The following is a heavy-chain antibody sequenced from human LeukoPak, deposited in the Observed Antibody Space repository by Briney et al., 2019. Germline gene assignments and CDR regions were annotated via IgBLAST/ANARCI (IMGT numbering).Heavy chain of an antibody. CDR1: GFTFSSYS. V-gene: IGHV3-21*01. D-gene: IGHD3-22*01. CDR3: ARDEYRYYDSSGYYYYGK. Sequence: PGGSLRLSCAASGFTFSSYSMNWVRQAPGKGLEWVPSISSSSSYIYYADSVKGRFTISRDNAKNSLYLQMNSLRAEDTAVYYCARDEYRYYDSSGYYYYGKWGQGTLVTVSS. CDR2: ISSSSSYI. J-gene: IGHJ4*02.